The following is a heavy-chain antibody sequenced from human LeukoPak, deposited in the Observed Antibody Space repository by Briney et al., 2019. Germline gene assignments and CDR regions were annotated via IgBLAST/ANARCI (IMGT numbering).Heavy chain of an antibody. D-gene: IGHD2-2*01. J-gene: IGHJ6*02. CDR3: ARDQEGSSVNYYGMDV. Sequence: GGSLRLSCAASGFTFSDYYMSWIRQAPGKGLEWVSYISSSGSTIYYADSVKGRFTISRDNAKNSLYLQINSLRAEDTAVYYCARDQEGSSVNYYGMDVWGQGTTVTVSS. CDR1: GFTFSDYY. CDR2: ISSSGSTI. V-gene: IGHV3-11*01.